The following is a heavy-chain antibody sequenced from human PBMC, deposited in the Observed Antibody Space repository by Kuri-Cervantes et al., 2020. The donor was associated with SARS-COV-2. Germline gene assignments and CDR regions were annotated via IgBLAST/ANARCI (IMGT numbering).Heavy chain of an antibody. CDR1: GFTFSGHW. Sequence: GGSLRLSCAASGFTFSGHWMHWVRQAPGKGLVWVSRINPDGSYTNNADSVKGRFTLPRDNAKNMLFLQMNSLRAEDTAVYYCVRDGDHWNFDYWGQGTLVTVSS. D-gene: IGHD1-1*01. CDR2: INPDGSYT. J-gene: IGHJ4*02. V-gene: IGHV3-74*01. CDR3: VRDGDHWNFDY.